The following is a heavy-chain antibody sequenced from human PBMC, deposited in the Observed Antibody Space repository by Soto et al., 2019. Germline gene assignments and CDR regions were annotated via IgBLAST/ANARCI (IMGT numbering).Heavy chain of an antibody. V-gene: IGHV4-30-2*01. CDR1: GGSISSDDYS. CDR3: ARGSTDYFDSTGYNGYFDY. Sequence: SETLSLTCAVSGGSISSDDYSWTWIRQPPGKALEWLVYISDSGDTYYNPSLKSRATISADRPKNQFSLNLSSVTAADTAVYYCARGSTDYFDSTGYNGYFDYWGQGTPVTVSS. D-gene: IGHD3-22*01. CDR2: ISDSGDT. J-gene: IGHJ4*02.